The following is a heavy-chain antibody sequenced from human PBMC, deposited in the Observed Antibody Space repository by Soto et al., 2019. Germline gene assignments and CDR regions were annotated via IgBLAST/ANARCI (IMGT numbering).Heavy chain of an antibody. CDR1: GFSFTTDGMG. CDR2: IYWDDDK. Sequence: QITLKESGPTLVKPTQTLTLTCTFSGFSFTTDGMGVGWIRQPPGKALEWLALIYWDDDKRYSPSLKSRLTSXXDASRNQVVLTLTTMDPADTAPYYCAHRQWAASGTRYYFDYWGQGTLVTVSS. J-gene: IGHJ4*02. V-gene: IGHV2-5*02. D-gene: IGHD6-13*01. CDR3: AHRQWAASGTRYYFDY.